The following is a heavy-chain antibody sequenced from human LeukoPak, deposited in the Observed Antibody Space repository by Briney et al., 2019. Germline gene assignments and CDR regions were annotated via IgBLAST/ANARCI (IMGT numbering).Heavy chain of an antibody. CDR1: GYSISSGYY. CDR2: IYHTGNS. Sequence: PSETLSLPCTVSGYSISSGYYWGWIRQSPGKGLEWIGHIYHTGNSYYNPSLKSRVTISVDTSKNHLSLRLSSMTAADTAVYYCARLFDGVINWFDPWGQGTLVTVSS. CDR3: ARLFDGVINWFDP. J-gene: IGHJ5*02. D-gene: IGHD2-8*01. V-gene: IGHV4-38-2*02.